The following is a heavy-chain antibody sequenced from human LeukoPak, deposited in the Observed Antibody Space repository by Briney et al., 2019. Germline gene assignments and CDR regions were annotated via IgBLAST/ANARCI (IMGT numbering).Heavy chain of an antibody. V-gene: IGHV3-21*01. Sequence: GGSLRLSXAASGFTFSSYSMNWVRQAPGKGLEWVSSISSGSSYIYYADSVKGRFTISRDNAKNSLYLQMNSLRAEDTAVYYCARGGTVVTYYWGQGTLVTVSS. CDR1: GFTFSSYS. CDR3: ARGGTVVTYY. CDR2: ISSGSSYI. D-gene: IGHD4-23*01. J-gene: IGHJ4*02.